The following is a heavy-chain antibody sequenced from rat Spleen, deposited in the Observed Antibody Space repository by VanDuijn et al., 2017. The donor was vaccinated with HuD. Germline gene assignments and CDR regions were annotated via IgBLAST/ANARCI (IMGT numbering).Heavy chain of an antibody. V-gene: IGHV3-3*01. CDR2: INNAGST. D-gene: IGHD1-2*01. CDR3: AMSGYYSSYTRLMDGVHYYLPFAD. Sequence: EVQLQESGPGLVKPSQSLSLTCSVTDHSITNGYRWNWIRKFPGNKLEWMGYINNAGSTNYNPSLKSRISITRDTSKNQFFLQVNSVTTEDTATYYCAMSGYYSSYTRLMDGVHYYLPFADWGQGVMVTVSS. J-gene: IGHJ2*01. CDR1: DHSITNGYR.